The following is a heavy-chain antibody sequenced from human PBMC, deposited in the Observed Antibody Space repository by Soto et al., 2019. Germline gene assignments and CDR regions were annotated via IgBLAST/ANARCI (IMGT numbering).Heavy chain of an antibody. J-gene: IGHJ3*02. CDR1: GGTFSSYT. V-gene: IGHV1-69*02. Sequence: QVQLVQSGAEVKKPGSSVKVSCKASGGTFSSYTISWVRQAPGQGLEWMGRIIPILGIANYAQKFQGRVTNTADKSTSTAYMELSSLRSEDTAVYYCARSITMGRGVMRSDAFDIWGQGTMVTVSS. D-gene: IGHD3-10*01. CDR3: ARSITMGRGVMRSDAFDI. CDR2: IIPILGIA.